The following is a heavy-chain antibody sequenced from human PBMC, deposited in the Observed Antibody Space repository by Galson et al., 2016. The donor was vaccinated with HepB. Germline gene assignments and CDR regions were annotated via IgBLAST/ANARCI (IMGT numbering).Heavy chain of an antibody. D-gene: IGHD1-1*01. V-gene: IGHV4-39*02. J-gene: IGHJ4*02. CDR1: GGSIINNRYY. CDR3: AREPRGNNWDYFDS. CDR2: IYYSGNT. Sequence: EPLSLTCTVSGGSIINNRYYWGWIRQPPGKGLEWIANIYYSGNTYYNPSLKSRVTIAMDTSENHFSLNLNSMTASDTAIYYCAREPRGNNWDYFDSWGQGALVTVSS.